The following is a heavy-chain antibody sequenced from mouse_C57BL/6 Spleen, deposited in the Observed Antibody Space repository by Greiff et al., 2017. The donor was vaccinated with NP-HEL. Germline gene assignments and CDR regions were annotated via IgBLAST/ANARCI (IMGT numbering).Heavy chain of an antibody. CDR2: IDPSDSYT. V-gene: IGHV1-69*01. CDR3: AGYYGSSYSSWYFDV. CDR1: GYTFTSYW. Sequence: QVQLQQSGAELVMPGASVKLSCKASGYTFTSYWMHWVKQRPGQGLEWIGEIDPSDSYTNYNQQFKGQSTLTVDKSSSTAYMQLSSRTSEDSAVYYCAGYYGSSYSSWYFDVWGTGTTVTVSS. J-gene: IGHJ1*03. D-gene: IGHD1-1*01.